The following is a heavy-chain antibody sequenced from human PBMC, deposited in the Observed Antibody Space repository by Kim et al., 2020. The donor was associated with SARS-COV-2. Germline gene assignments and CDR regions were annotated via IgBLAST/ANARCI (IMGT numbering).Heavy chain of an antibody. Sequence: SETLSLTCTVFGGSISSYYWSWIRQPPGKGLEWIGSIYYIGSTNYNPSLKSRVTISVDTSKNQFSLKLSSVTAADTAVYYCARLVSITIVGVVTAPGWFDPWRQGTLVTVAS. V-gene: IGHV4-59*01. D-gene: IGHD3-3*01. CDR3: ARLVSITIVGVVTAPGWFDP. J-gene: IGHJ5*02. CDR1: GGSISSYY. CDR2: IYYIGST.